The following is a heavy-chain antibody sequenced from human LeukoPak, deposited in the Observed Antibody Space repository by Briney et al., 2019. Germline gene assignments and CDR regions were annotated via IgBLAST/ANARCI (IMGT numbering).Heavy chain of an antibody. J-gene: IGHJ4*02. V-gene: IGHV4-61*08. CDR3: ARVTWGGREIYFDY. D-gene: IGHD3-16*01. Sequence: SETLSLTCAVSGGSISSGGYSWSWIRQPPGKGLEWIGYIYYSGSTNYNPSLKSRVTISVDTSKNQFSLKLSSVTAADTAVYYCARVTWGGREIYFDYWGQGTLVTVSS. CDR1: GGSISSGGYS. CDR2: IYYSGST.